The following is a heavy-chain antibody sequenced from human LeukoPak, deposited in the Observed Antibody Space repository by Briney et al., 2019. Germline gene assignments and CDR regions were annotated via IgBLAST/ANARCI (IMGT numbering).Heavy chain of an antibody. J-gene: IGHJ3*02. Sequence: SETLSLTCTVSGGSISSYYWSWIRQPAGKGLEWIGRIYTSGSTNYNPSLKSRVTMSVDTSKNQSSLKLSSVTAAHTAVYYCARGNLITMVRGADAFDIWGQGTMVTVSS. V-gene: IGHV4-4*07. D-gene: IGHD3-10*01. CDR3: ARGNLITMVRGADAFDI. CDR1: GGSISSYY. CDR2: IYTSGST.